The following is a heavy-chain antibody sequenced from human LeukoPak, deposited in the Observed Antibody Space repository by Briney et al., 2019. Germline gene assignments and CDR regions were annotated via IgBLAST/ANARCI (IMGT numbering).Heavy chain of an antibody. V-gene: IGHV4-38-2*02. CDR2: IYHSGRT. D-gene: IGHD3-22*01. CDR1: GYSISSGYY. Sequence: SETLSLTCTVSGYSISSGYYWGWIRQPPGKGLEWIGSIYHSGRTYYNPSLKSRVTISVDTSKNQFSLKVRSVTAADTAVYYCARGQHFRVYDSSDYHPYWGQGTLVTVSS. CDR3: ARGQHFRVYDSSDYHPY. J-gene: IGHJ4*02.